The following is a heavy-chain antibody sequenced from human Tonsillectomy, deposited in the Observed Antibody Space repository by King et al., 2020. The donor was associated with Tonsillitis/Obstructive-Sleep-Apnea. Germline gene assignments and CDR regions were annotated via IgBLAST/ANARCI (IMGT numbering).Heavy chain of an antibody. CDR2: ISPYNGNT. J-gene: IGHJ4*02. Sequence: QLVQSGPEVKKPGASVKVTCKASGYTFTMYGISWVRQAPGQGLEWMGWISPYNGNTVYAQRLQGRVTMTTDTSTTTAYLELRSLRSDDTAVYFCARPGYYESYQTLDYWGQGTLVTVSS. CDR1: GYTFTMYG. CDR3: ARPGYYESYQTLDY. D-gene: IGHD3-3*01. V-gene: IGHV1-18*01.